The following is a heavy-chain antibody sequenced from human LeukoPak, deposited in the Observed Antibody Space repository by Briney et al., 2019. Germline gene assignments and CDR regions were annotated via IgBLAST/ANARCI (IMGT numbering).Heavy chain of an antibody. V-gene: IGHV3-30-3*01. D-gene: IGHD1-1*01. CDR3: ARYDARYGMDV. CDR1: GFTFSSYA. J-gene: IGHJ6*02. CDR2: ISYDGSNK. Sequence: GGSLRLSCAASGFTFSSYAMHWVRQAPGKGLEWVAVISYDGSNKYYADSVKGRFTISRDNSKNTLYLQMNSLRAEDTAVYYCARYDARYGMDVWGQGTTVTVTS.